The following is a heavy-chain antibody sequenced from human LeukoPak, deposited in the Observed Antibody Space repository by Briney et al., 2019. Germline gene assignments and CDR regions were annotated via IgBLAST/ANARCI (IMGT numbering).Heavy chain of an antibody. D-gene: IGHD1-26*01. CDR1: GFTFSSYG. V-gene: IGHV3-30*03. CDR2: ISYDGSNK. CDR3: ARVDGRYYYYYGMDV. J-gene: IGHJ6*02. Sequence: GRSLRLSCAASGFTFSSYGMHWVRQAPGKGLEWVAVISYDGSNKYYADSVKGRFTISRDNSKNTLYLQMNSLRAEDTAVYYCARVDGRYYYYYGMDVWGQGTTVTVSS.